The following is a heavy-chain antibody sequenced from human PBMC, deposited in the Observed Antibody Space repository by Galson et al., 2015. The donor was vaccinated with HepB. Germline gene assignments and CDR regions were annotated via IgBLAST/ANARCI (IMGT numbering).Heavy chain of an antibody. J-gene: IGHJ4*02. Sequence: SLRLSCAASGFTFSSYAMSWVRQAPGKGLEWVSAISGSGGSTYYADSVKGRFTISRDNSKNTLYLQMNSLRAEDTAVYYCAKEIQGYSRGSYYFDYWGQGTLVTVSS. CDR3: AKEIQGYSRGSYYFDY. D-gene: IGHD6-13*01. CDR2: ISGSGGST. V-gene: IGHV3-23*01. CDR1: GFTFSSYA.